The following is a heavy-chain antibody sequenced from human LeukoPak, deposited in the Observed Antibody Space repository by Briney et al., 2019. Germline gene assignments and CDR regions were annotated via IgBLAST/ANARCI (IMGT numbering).Heavy chain of an antibody. CDR3: ASHPREVATTWQYYMDV. D-gene: IGHD5-12*01. V-gene: IGHV1-24*01. CDR1: GYTLTELS. Sequence: ASVKVSCKVSGYTLTELSMYWVRQAPGKGLEWMGGSNPEDGETIYAQKSQGRVTITTDESTSTAYMELSSLRSEDTAVYYCASHPREVATTWQYYMDVWGKGTTVTVSS. J-gene: IGHJ6*03. CDR2: SNPEDGET.